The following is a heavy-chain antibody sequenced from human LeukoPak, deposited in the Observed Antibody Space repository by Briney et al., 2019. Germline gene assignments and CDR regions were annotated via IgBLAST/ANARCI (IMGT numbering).Heavy chain of an antibody. CDR1: GFTFSSYA. J-gene: IGHJ4*02. D-gene: IGHD3-22*01. CDR2: ISGSGGST. CDR3: ARKDTDSSGYYYYFDY. V-gene: IGHV3-23*01. Sequence: GGSLRLSCAASGFTFSSYAMSWVRQAPGKGLEWVSAISGSGGSTYYADSVKGRFTISRDNSKNTLYLQMNNLRAEDTAVYYCARKDTDSSGYYYYFDYWGQGTLVTVSS.